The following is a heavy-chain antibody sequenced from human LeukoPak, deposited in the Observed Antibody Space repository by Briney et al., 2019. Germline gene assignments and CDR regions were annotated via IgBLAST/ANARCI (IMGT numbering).Heavy chain of an antibody. CDR1: GGSFGGYY. Sequence: SETLSLTCAVYGGSFGGYYWMWLRQPPGKGLEWIGEINDSGITNYISSLKSRVTISVDTSKKQYSLKLSAVSAADTAVYYCARASAYSISSGVNCWGQGTLVTVSS. J-gene: IGHJ4*02. CDR2: INDSGIT. CDR3: ARASAYSISSGVNC. V-gene: IGHV4-34*01. D-gene: IGHD3-16*01.